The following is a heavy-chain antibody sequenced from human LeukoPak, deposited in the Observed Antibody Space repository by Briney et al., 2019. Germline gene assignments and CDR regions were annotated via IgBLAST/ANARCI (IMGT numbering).Heavy chain of an antibody. CDR3: ARARYYYDSSGYYYYYGMDV. V-gene: IGHV4-59*12. D-gene: IGHD3-22*01. CDR2: IYHSGST. J-gene: IGHJ6*02. Sequence: SETLSLTCTVSGGSISSYYWSWIRQPPGKGLEWIWYIYHSGSTYYNPSLKSRVTISVDRSKNQFSLKLSSVTAADTAVYYCARARYYYDSSGYYYYYGMDVWGQGTTVTVSS. CDR1: GGSISSYY.